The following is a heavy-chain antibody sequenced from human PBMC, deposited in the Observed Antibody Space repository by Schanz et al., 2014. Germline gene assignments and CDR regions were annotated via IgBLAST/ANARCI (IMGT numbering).Heavy chain of an antibody. CDR1: GFTFSSYA. D-gene: IGHD5-18*01. J-gene: IGHJ4*02. CDR3: AKDAENTAMITDYFDY. CDR2: ISGSGGST. V-gene: IGHV3-23*01. Sequence: EVQLLESGGGLVQPGGSLRLSCAASGFTFSSYAMSWVRQAPGKGLEWVSAISGSGGSTYYADAVRGRFTISRDNSKTTVYLQMNSLRAEDTAVYYCAKDAENTAMITDYFDYWGQGTLXTVSS.